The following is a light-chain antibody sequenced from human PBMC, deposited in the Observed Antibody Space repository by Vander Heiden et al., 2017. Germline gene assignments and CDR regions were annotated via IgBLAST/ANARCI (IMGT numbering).Light chain of an antibody. CDR3: QQLNSYPLT. CDR1: QGISSY. CDR2: AAS. V-gene: IGKV1-9*01. J-gene: IGKJ4*01. Sequence: IQLTQSPSSLPASVADRVTITCRASQGISSYLAWYQQKPGKAPKLLIYAASTLQSGVPSRFSGSGSGTDFTLTISSLQPEDFATYYCQQLNSYPLTFGGGTKVEIK.